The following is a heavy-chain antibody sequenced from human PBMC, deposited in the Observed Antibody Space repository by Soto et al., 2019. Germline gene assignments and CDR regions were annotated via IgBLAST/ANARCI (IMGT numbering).Heavy chain of an antibody. D-gene: IGHD6-19*01. V-gene: IGHV3-30*18. J-gene: IGHJ4*02. CDR2: ISYDGSAQ. CDR3: AKDRGCSSGSVDDY. CDR1: GFTFSIYG. Sequence: QVQLVESGGGVIQPGRSLRLSCAVSGFTFSIYGMHWVRQAPGKGLDWVALISYDGSAQYYADSVRGRFTLSRNNSHNPLYLRMSSLGPVDTAVYYCAKDRGCSSGSVDDYWGEGSLVTVSS.